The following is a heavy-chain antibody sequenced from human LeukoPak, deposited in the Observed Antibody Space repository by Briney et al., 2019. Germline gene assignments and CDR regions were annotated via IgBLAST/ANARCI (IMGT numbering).Heavy chain of an antibody. CDR2: ISTHGETI. D-gene: IGHD2/OR15-2a*01. V-gene: IGHV3-23*01. CDR1: GFSFRSYA. CDR3: AKAAPDTTYFDF. J-gene: IGHJ4*02. Sequence: GGSLRPSCAASGFSFRSYAMSWDRQAPGKGLEWVSAISTHGETIYYADSVKGRFTTSRDNSKNTLYLQLNSLRVEDTAVYFCAKAAPDTTYFDFWGQGTLVTVSS.